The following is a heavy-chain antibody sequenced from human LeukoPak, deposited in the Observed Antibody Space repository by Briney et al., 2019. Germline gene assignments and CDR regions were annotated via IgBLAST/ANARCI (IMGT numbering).Heavy chain of an antibody. CDR3: ARGAPYYCSGGSCYHTRSFDY. CDR2: IYYSGST. J-gene: IGHJ4*02. Sequence: SETLSLTCTVSGGSISSSSYYWGWIRQPPGKGLEWIGSIYYSGSTYYNPSLKSRVTISVDTSKNQFSLKLSSVTAADTAVYYCARGAPYYCSGGSCYHTRSFDYWGQGTLVTVSS. D-gene: IGHD2-15*01. V-gene: IGHV4-39*01. CDR1: GGSISSSSYY.